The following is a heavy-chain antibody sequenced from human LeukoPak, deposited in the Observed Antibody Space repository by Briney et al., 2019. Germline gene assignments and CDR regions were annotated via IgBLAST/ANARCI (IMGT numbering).Heavy chain of an antibody. CDR2: ISSSSSTI. Sequence: GWSLRLSCAASGFTFSSYSMNGVRQAPGKGLEWISYISSSSSTIYYTDSVKGRFTISIHNAKNSLYLQMNSLRDEDTALYYCARVPYSTGAFDYWGQGTLVTVSS. V-gene: IGHV3-48*02. D-gene: IGHD6-19*01. CDR1: GFTFSSYS. CDR3: ARVPYSTGAFDY. J-gene: IGHJ4*02.